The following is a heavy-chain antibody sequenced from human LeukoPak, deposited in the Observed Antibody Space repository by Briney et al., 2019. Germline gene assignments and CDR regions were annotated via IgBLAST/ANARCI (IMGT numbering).Heavy chain of an antibody. CDR1: GFTFDDYG. D-gene: IGHD5-18*01. Sequence: GGSLRLSCAASGFTFDDYGMSWVRQAPGKGLEWVSGINWNGGSTGYADSVKGRFTISRDNSKNTLYLQMSSLRAEDTAVYYCATHRGYSYGYPDDYWGQGTLVTVSS. V-gene: IGHV3-20*04. CDR3: ATHRGYSYGYPDDY. CDR2: INWNGGST. J-gene: IGHJ4*02.